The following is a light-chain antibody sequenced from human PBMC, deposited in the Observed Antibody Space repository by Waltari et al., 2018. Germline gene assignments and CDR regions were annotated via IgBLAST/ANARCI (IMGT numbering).Light chain of an antibody. J-gene: IGKJ4*01. Sequence: DIQMTQSPSSLSASVGDIVSITCQASQDIRNFLNWFQLKPVKSPKVLIYDASNLETGVPSRFSGRKSGTEFTLTISGLQPEDFATYFCQQYYDLPLPFGGGTKVEI. V-gene: IGKV1-33*01. CDR1: QDIRNF. CDR3: QQYYDLPLP. CDR2: DAS.